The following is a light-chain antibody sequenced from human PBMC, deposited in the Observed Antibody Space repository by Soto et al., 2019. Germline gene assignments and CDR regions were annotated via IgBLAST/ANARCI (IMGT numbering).Light chain of an antibody. CDR1: ETVATN. CDR3: QQYFEWPPMT. J-gene: IGKJ1*01. CDR2: GAS. Sequence: VMTQSPATLSVAPWERATLSCWASETVATNLAWYQQKPGQAPRLLISGASTRAAGISDRFRGSGSGTEFTLTLSSLRSEDSAIYYCQQYFEWPPMTFGQRTKVEI. V-gene: IGKV3-15*01.